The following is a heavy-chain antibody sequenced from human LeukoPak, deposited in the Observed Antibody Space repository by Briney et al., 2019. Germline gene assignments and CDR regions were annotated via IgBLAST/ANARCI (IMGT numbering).Heavy chain of an antibody. V-gene: IGHV3-7*01. CDR1: GFTFSSYW. CDR2: IKQDGSEK. J-gene: IGHJ4*02. D-gene: IGHD3-3*01. CDR3: GEKVFGGASWEYYFTS. Sequence: GGSLRLSCAASGFTFSSYWMSWVRQAPGKGLEWVANIKQDGSEKYYVDSVKRLFTISRDNAKNSLYLQMNSLRAEDTAVYYCGEKVFGGASWEYYFTSGAREPWSPSPQ.